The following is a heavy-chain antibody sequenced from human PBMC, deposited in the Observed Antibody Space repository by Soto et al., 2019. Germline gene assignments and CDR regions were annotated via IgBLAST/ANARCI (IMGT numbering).Heavy chain of an antibody. J-gene: IGHJ6*02. D-gene: IGHD3-3*01. Sequence: PSETLSLTCTVSGGSISSGDYYWSWIRQPPGKGLEWIGYIYYSGSTYYNPSLKSRVTISVDTSKNQFSLKLSSVTAADTAVYYCARDFQQYYDFWCGYPRGDGMDVWGQGTTVTVYS. CDR3: ARDFQQYYDFWCGYPRGDGMDV. CDR1: GGSISSGDYY. CDR2: IYYSGST. V-gene: IGHV4-30-4*01.